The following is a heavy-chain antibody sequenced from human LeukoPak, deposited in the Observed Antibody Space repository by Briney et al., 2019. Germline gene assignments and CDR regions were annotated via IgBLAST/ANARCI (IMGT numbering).Heavy chain of an antibody. J-gene: IGHJ3*02. V-gene: IGHV4-59*01. Sequence: PSETLSLTCTVSNGSMTNNYWSWIRQPPGKGLEWIGYIYSSGSTIYNPSLKSRVTISIDTSKNQFSLKLISVTAEDTAVYYCARDVTIFGVVMGAFDIWGQGTMVTVSS. D-gene: IGHD3-3*01. CDR3: ARDVTIFGVVMGAFDI. CDR1: NGSMTNNY. CDR2: IYSSGST.